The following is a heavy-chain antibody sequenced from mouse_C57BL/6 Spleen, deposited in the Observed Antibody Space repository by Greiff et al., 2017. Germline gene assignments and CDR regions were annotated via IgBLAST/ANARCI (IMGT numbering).Heavy chain of an antibody. CDR2: INPSTGGT. Sequence: EVQLQQSGPELVKPGASVKISCKASGYSFTGYYMNWVKQSPEKSLEWIGEINPSTGGTTYNQKFKAKATLTVDKSSSTAYMQLKSLTSEDSAVYYCARSEVGRAMGYWGQGTSVTVSS. CDR3: ARSEVGRAMGY. D-gene: IGHD4-1*01. V-gene: IGHV1-42*01. CDR1: GYSFTGYY. J-gene: IGHJ4*01.